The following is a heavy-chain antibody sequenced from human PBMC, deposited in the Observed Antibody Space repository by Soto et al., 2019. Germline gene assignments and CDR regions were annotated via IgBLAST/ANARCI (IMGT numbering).Heavy chain of an antibody. D-gene: IGHD3-10*01. Sequence: DVQVLESGGDLVQPGGSLRLSCAASGFTFNSYAMSWVRQAPGKGLEWVSSVSAGGDMTYYSDSVKGRFTISRDNSNNALFLQMNGLRIEDTALYYSARGDRGGSGSPASYYYSGLDVWGQGTRVTVS. CDR3: ARGDRGGSGSPASYYYSGLDV. CDR2: VSAGGDMT. V-gene: IGHV3-23*01. J-gene: IGHJ6*02. CDR1: GFTFNSYA.